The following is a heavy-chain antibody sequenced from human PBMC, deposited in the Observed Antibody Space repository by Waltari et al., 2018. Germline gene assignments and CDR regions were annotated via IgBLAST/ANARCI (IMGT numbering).Heavy chain of an antibody. CDR3: AGPVYFDY. CDR2: VRSDGGST. CDR1: GFTFSASW. V-gene: IGHV3-74*03. Sequence: EGHLVESGGGLVQPGGSLRLSCAASGFTFSASWMHWVRQVPGKGLVGVSSVRSDGGSTTYADSVKGRFTISRDNAKNTLYLQMNSLRADDSAVYYCAGPVYFDYWGQGILVTVSS. J-gene: IGHJ4*02.